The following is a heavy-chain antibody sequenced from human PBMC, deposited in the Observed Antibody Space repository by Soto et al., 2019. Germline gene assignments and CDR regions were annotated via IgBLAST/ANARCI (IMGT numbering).Heavy chain of an antibody. D-gene: IGHD3-10*01. CDR2: IYSDGTFT. CDR3: ARDWVLGSGRGID. CDR1: GFTFSSYW. Sequence: EVQLVESGGGLVQPGGSLRLSCAASGFTFSSYWMHWVRQAPGKGLVWVSRIYSDGTFTNYADSVKGRFTISRDNAQKTLYLQMSSLRVDETAVYYCARDWVLGSGRGIDWGQGTLVTVSS. J-gene: IGHJ4*02. V-gene: IGHV3-74*01.